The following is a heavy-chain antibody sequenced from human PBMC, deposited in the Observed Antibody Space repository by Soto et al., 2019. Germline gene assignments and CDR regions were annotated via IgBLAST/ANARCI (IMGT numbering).Heavy chain of an antibody. J-gene: IGHJ6*02. Sequence: QVQLQESGPGLVKSSETLSLICFVSGEALGSGQSYWNWIRQAPGKGLEWIGHTFVTGATKYSASLKSRVTMSVDTSKSQISLTLTSVTAADSATYFCARGRSDSAGSSFGRRKDVWGQGTTVTVSS. D-gene: IGHD3-10*01. V-gene: IGHV4-61*01. CDR2: TFVTGAT. CDR1: GEALGSGQSY. CDR3: ARGRSDSAGSSFGRRKDV.